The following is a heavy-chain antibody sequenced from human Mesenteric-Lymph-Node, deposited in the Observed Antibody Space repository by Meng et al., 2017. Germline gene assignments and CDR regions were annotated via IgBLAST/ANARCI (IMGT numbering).Heavy chain of an antibody. D-gene: IGHD5-12*01. CDR3: ARDDRGYSYGK. CDR2: ISYDGSNK. V-gene: IGHV3-30*07. J-gene: IGHJ4*02. Sequence: GGSLRLSCAASGFTFSSYAMHWVRQAPGKGLEWVAVISYDGSNKYYADSVKGRFTISRDNAKNSLYLQMNSLRAEDTAVYYCARDDRGYSYGKWGQGTLVTVSS. CDR1: GFTFSSYA.